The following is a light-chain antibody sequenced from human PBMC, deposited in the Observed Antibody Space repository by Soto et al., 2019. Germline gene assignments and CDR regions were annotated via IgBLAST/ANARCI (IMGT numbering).Light chain of an antibody. J-gene: IGKJ1*01. V-gene: IGKV3-15*01. Sequence: EIVMTQSPATLSVSPGERATLSCRASQSVSSNLAWYQQKPGQAPRLLIYGASTRATGIPARFSGSASGTDFSLTISRLEPEDFAVYYCQQYGSSPRTFGQGTKVDIK. CDR1: QSVSSN. CDR3: QQYGSSPRT. CDR2: GAS.